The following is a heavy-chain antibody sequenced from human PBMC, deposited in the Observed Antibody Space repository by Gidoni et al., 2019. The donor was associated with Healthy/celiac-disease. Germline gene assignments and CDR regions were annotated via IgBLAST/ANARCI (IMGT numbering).Heavy chain of an antibody. V-gene: IGHV1-2*02. J-gene: IGHJ3*02. CDR3: ARDSGSICAGFSRLGEYAFDI. CDR2: INPNSGGT. CDR1: GYPSTGYS. Sequence: QLQLVQSGAEVQKPGASVKVSCKASGYPSTGYSMHWGRQAPGQGLEWMGWINPNSGGTNYAQKFQGRVTMTRDTSISTAYMELSRLRSDDTAVYYCARDSGSICAGFSRLGEYAFDIWGQGTMVTVSS. D-gene: IGHD3-10*01.